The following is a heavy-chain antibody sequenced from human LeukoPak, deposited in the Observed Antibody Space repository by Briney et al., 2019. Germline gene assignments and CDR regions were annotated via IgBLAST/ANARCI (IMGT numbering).Heavy chain of an antibody. CDR2: INAGNGNT. Sequence: ASVKVSCKASGYTFTSYTVHWVRQAPGQRLEWMGWINAGNGNTKYSQKFQGRVTITRDTSASTAYLELRSLRSEDTAVYYCARDTFGTSRPSDYWGQGTLVTVSS. CDR1: GYTFTSYT. D-gene: IGHD2-2*01. J-gene: IGHJ4*02. V-gene: IGHV1-3*01. CDR3: ARDTFGTSRPSDY.